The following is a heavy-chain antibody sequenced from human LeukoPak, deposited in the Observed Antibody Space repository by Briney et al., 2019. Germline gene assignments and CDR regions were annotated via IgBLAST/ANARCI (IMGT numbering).Heavy chain of an antibody. CDR2: ISYDGSNK. CDR1: GFTFSSYG. J-gene: IGHJ2*01. D-gene: IGHD4-17*01. Sequence: PGRSLRLSCAASGFTFSSYGMHWVRQAPGKGLEWVAVISYDGSNKYYADSVKGRFTISRDNSKNTLYLQMNSLRAEDTAVYYCAKETTVTTYWYFDLWGRGTLVTVSS. CDR3: AKETTVTTYWYFDL. V-gene: IGHV3-30*18.